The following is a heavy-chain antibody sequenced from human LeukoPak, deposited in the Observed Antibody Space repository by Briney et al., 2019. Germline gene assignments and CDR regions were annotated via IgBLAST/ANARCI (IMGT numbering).Heavy chain of an antibody. D-gene: IGHD5-12*01. J-gene: IGHJ4*02. CDR1: GGSISSSSYY. CDR2: IYYSGST. CDR3: ASQPYVGYSGYDLISH. Sequence: PSETLSLTCTVSGGSISSSSYYWGWIRQPPGKGLEWIGSIYYSGSTYYNPSLKSRVTISVDTSKNQFSLKLSSVTAADTAVYYCASQPYVGYSGYDLISHWGQGTLVTVSS. V-gene: IGHV4-39*01.